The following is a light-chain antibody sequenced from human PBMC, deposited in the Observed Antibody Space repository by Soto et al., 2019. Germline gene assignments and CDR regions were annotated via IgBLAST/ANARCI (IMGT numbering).Light chain of an antibody. CDR2: GAS. CDR3: QQYVSSVT. Sequence: EIVLTQSPGSLSLSPGERATLSCRASQSVDSSFFAWYQKKPGQAPRLLIYGASKRATGIPDRFSGSGSGTDFTLTISSLKPEDFAVYYCQQYVSSVTFGQGTKVEIK. J-gene: IGKJ1*01. CDR1: QSVDSSF. V-gene: IGKV3-20*01.